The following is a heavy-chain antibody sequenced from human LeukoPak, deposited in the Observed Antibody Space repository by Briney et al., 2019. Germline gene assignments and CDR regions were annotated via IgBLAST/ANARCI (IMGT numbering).Heavy chain of an antibody. CDR3: ARMNWNDFDYYYYYMDV. V-gene: IGHV4-39*07. J-gene: IGHJ6*03. CDR1: GGSISTSNYY. Sequence: SETLSLTCTVSGGSISTSNYYWGWIRQPPGKGLEWIGNIFYSGSTYYSPSLRSRVTISLDTSKNQFSLKLSSVTAADTAVYYCARMNWNDFDYYYYYMDVWGKGTTVTISS. CDR2: IFYSGST. D-gene: IGHD1-1*01.